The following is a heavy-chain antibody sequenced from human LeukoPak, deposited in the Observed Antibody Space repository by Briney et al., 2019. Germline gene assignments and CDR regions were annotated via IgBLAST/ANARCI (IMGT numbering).Heavy chain of an antibody. CDR3: ARVICSGGSCRFDY. Sequence: SETLSLTCTVSGGSISSYYWSWIRQPAGKVLEWIGRIHTSGSTNYNPSLKSRVTMSIDTSKNQFSLKLRSVTAADTAVYYCARVICSGGSCRFDYWGQGTLVTVSS. V-gene: IGHV4-4*07. CDR2: IHTSGST. D-gene: IGHD2-15*01. CDR1: GGSISSYY. J-gene: IGHJ4*02.